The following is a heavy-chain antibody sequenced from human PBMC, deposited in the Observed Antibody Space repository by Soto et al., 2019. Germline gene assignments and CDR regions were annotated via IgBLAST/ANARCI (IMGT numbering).Heavy chain of an antibody. V-gene: IGHV4-31*03. J-gene: IGHJ4*02. CDR1: GGSISTGGYY. Sequence: QVQLQESGPGLVKPSQTLSLTCTVSGGSISTGGYYWTWIRQHPGKGLEWIGYIYYSGSAYYHPPLKSRVTISVDTSKNQFSLKLSSVTAADTAVYYCARGLSVTLSDNWGQGTLVTVSS. CDR2: IYYSGSA. D-gene: IGHD4-17*01. CDR3: ARGLSVTLSDN.